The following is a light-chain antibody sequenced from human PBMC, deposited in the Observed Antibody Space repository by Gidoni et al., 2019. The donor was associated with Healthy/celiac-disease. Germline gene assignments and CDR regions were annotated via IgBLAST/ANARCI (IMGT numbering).Light chain of an antibody. CDR1: QGVSSN. J-gene: IGKJ2*01. V-gene: IGKV3-15*01. CDR2: GAS. Sequence: EIVMTPSPATLSVSPGERATLSCRASQGVSSNLAWYQQKPGQAPRLLIYGASTRATGIPARFSGSGSGTEFTLTISSLQSEDFAVYYCQQYNNWPPVTFGQGTKLEIK. CDR3: QQYNNWPPVT.